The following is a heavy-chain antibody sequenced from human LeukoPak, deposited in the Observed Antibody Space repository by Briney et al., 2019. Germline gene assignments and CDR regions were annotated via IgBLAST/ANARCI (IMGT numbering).Heavy chain of an antibody. CDR2: INHSGST. J-gene: IGHJ4*02. Sequence: SETLSLTCAVYGGSFSGYYWSWVRQPPEKGLEWIGEINHSGSTYYNPSLKSRVTISVDTSKNQFSLKLISVTAADTAVYYCARNFQYFDLPDYWGQGTLVTVSS. D-gene: IGHD2/OR15-2a*01. CDR1: GGSFSGYY. V-gene: IGHV4-34*01. CDR3: ARNFQYFDLPDY.